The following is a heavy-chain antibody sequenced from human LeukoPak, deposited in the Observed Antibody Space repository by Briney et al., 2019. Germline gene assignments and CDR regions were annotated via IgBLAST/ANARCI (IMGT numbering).Heavy chain of an antibody. V-gene: IGHV1-2*02. CDR2: INPNSGDT. D-gene: IGHD4-17*01. Sequence: ASVKVSCKASGYTFTGYDMHWVRQAPGQGLEWMGWINPNSGDTNYAQKFQGRVTMTRDTSISTTYMELSRLRSDDTAVYYCAREPTGYGIDVWGQGTTVTVSS. CDR1: GYTFTGYD. CDR3: AREPTGYGIDV. J-gene: IGHJ6*02.